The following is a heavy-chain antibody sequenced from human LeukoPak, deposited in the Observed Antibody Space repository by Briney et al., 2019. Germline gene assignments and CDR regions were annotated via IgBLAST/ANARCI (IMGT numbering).Heavy chain of an antibody. V-gene: IGHV4-31*03. CDR2: IYYSGST. CDR1: GGSISSGGYY. CDR3: ARDSPPSEDDYGDYGVVRENYAFDI. D-gene: IGHD4-17*01. J-gene: IGHJ3*02. Sequence: SETLSLTCTLSGGSISSGGYYWSWIRQHPGQGLEWIVYIYYSGSTYYNPSLKSRVTISVDTSKNQFSLKLSSVTAADTAVYYCARDSPPSEDDYGDYGVVRENYAFDIWGQGTMVTVSS.